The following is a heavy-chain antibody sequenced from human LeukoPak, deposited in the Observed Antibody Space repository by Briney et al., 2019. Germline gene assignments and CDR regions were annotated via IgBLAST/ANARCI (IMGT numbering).Heavy chain of an antibody. Sequence: ASVKVSCKASGGTFSSYAISWVRQAPGQGLEWMGRIIPILGIANYAQKFQGRVTITADKSTSTAYMELSSLRSEGTAVYYCARSLAYCGGDCYSRAFDIWGQGTMVTVSS. V-gene: IGHV1-69*04. J-gene: IGHJ3*02. CDR3: ARSLAYCGGDCYSRAFDI. CDR1: GGTFSSYA. CDR2: IIPILGIA. D-gene: IGHD2-21*02.